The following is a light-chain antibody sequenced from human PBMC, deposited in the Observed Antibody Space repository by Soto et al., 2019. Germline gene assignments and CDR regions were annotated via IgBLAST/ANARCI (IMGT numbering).Light chain of an antibody. CDR2: DAS. J-gene: IGKJ5*01. Sequence: DIVLTQSPATLYLSPGERATLSCRASQSVSNYLVWYQQKPGQAPRLLFYDASNRATGIPARFSGSGSGTDFTLTISSLEPEDFAVYYCQQRNTWITFGQGTRLEIK. V-gene: IGKV3-11*01. CDR1: QSVSNY. CDR3: QQRNTWIT.